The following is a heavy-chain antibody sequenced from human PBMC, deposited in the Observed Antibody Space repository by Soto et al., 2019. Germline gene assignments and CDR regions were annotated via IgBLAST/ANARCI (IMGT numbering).Heavy chain of an antibody. D-gene: IGHD6-25*01. CDR2: ISGGVAKT. J-gene: IGHJ5*01. CDR1: GFSFSTYA. Sequence: GGSLRLSCTASGFSFSTYAMGWVRQAPGKGLEWVSTISGGVAKTYYADSVKGRFTVSRDNSKNTLFLQMNSLRAEDTATYYCAKVGYYNSGWFDSWGQGTLVTVSS. V-gene: IGHV3-23*01. CDR3: AKVGYYNSGWFDS.